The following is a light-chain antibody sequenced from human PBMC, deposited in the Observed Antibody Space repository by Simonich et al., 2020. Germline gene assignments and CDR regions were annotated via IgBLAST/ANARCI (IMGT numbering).Light chain of an antibody. CDR2: EDN. J-gene: IGLJ3*02. Sequence: NFMLTQPHSVSESPGKTVTISCTRSSGSIASNYVQWYQQRPGSSPTTVIYEDNQRPSGVTDRFSGSIDSSSNAASLTISGQKTEDEADYYCQSYDSSNWVFGGGTKLTVL. CDR3: QSYDSSNWV. V-gene: IGLV6-57*01. CDR1: SGSIASNY.